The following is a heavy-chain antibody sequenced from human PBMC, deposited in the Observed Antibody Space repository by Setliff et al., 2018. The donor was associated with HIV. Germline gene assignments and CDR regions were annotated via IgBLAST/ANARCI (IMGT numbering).Heavy chain of an antibody. J-gene: IGHJ3*01. Sequence: ASVKVSCKASGYTFTRYSMNWVRQAPGQGLEWMGLINTNTGNPTYAQGFTGRFVFSLDTSVNTAYLQISSLKAEDTAVYFCARGPWVHLWLHVFDFWGQGTTVTVSS. V-gene: IGHV7-4-1*02. CDR2: INTNTGNP. CDR1: GYTFTRYS. D-gene: IGHD5-18*01. CDR3: ARGPWVHLWLHVFDF.